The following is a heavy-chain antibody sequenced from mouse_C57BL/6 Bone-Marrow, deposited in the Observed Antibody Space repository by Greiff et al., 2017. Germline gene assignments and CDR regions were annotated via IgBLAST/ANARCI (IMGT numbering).Heavy chain of an antibody. J-gene: IGHJ2*01. Sequence: EVQLLQSGAGLVKPGGSLKLSCTASGFTFSSYGMPWVRQTPEKRLEWVATISDGGSYTYYPDNVKGLFTISRDNATNNLYLQMSHLKSEDTAKYYGATHSFSGFDYWGQGTTLTVSS. CDR2: ISDGGSYT. CDR1: GFTFSSYG. V-gene: IGHV5-4*01. D-gene: IGHD1-3*01. CDR3: ATHSFSGFDY.